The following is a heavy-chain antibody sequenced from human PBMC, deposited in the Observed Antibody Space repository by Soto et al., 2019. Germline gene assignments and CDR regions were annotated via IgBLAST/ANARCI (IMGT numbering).Heavy chain of an antibody. V-gene: IGHV1-46*01. Sequence: ASVKVSCKASGYTFTSYYMHWVRQAPGQGLEWMGIINPSGGSTSYAQKFQGRVTMTRDTSTSTVYMELSSLRSEDTAVYYCAREKRYCSGGSCWDYYYGMDVWGQGTTVTVSS. CDR2: INPSGGST. J-gene: IGHJ6*02. CDR1: GYTFTSYY. D-gene: IGHD2-15*01. CDR3: AREKRYCSGGSCWDYYYGMDV.